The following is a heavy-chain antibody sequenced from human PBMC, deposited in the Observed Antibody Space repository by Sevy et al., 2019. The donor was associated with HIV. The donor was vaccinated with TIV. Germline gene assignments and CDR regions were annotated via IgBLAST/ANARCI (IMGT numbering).Heavy chain of an antibody. Sequence: GGSLRLSCAASGFTFSSYAMSWVRQAPGKGLEWVSAISGSGGSTYYADSVKGRFTISRDNSKTMLYLQMNSLRAEDTPVYLYAKGDHGIVVVPAANDYWGQGTLVTVSS. CDR1: GFTFSSYA. D-gene: IGHD2-2*01. CDR2: ISGSGGST. J-gene: IGHJ4*02. CDR3: AKGDHGIVVVPAANDY. V-gene: IGHV3-23*01.